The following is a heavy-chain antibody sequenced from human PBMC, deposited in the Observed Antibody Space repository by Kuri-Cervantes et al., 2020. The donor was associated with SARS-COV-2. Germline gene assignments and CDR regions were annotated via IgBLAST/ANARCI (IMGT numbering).Heavy chain of an antibody. Sequence: SETLSLTCIVSGVAIDSNSYYWVWIRQPPGKGLEWIGSIYHSGSTYYNPSLKSRVTISVDTSKNQFSLKLSSVTAADTAVYYCARLEPTMVRIAGDGGGFDYWGQGTLVTVSS. CDR1: GVAIDSNSYY. V-gene: IGHV4-39*01. D-gene: IGHD3-10*01. J-gene: IGHJ4*02. CDR3: ARLEPTMVRIAGDGGGFDY. CDR2: IYHSGST.